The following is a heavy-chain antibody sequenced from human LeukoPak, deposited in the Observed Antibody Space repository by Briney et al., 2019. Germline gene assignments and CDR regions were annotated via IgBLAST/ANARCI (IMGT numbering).Heavy chain of an antibody. CDR2: IYYGGST. CDR1: GDSISGSSYY. D-gene: IGHD5-24*01. J-gene: IGHJ4*02. CDR3: ASADGYKIDY. Sequence: SETLSLTCTVSGDSISGSSYYWGWIRQPPGKGLEWIGNIYYGGSTYYNPSLKSQVSISVDTSNNQFSLKVSSVTAADTAVYYCASADGYKIDYWGQGTLVTVSS. V-gene: IGHV4-39*01.